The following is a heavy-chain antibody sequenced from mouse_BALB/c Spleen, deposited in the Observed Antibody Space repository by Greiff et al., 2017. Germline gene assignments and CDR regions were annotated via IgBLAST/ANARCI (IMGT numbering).Heavy chain of an antibody. CDR1: GYTFTDYA. V-gene: IGHV1S137*01. Sequence: QVQLEESGAGLVRPGGSGKLSCKASGYTFTDYAMHWVQQSHVKSLEWIGDISTYYGATSYNQKLKGKATMTVDKSSSTAYMELARLTSEDSAIYYCARNWDGYYALDYWGQGTSVTVSA. J-gene: IGHJ4*01. D-gene: IGHD4-1*01. CDR2: ISTYYGAT. CDR3: ARNWDGYYALDY.